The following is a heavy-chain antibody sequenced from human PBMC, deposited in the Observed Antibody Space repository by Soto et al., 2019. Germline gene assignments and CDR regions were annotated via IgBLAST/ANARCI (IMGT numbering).Heavy chain of an antibody. J-gene: IGHJ4*02. CDR1: GFTFSSYA. Sequence: PGGSLRLSCAASGFTFSSYAMSWVRQAPGKGLEGVSAISGSGGRTYYEDSVKVRFTISRENAKNTLYLKMNSLRAEETAVYYCANFRTSSSIXWGQVTLVTVSX. CDR3: ANFRTSSSIX. D-gene: IGHD6-6*01. V-gene: IGHV3-23*01. CDR2: ISGSGGRT.